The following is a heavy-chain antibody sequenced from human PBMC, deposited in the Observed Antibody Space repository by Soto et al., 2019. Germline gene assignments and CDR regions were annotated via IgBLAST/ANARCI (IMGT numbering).Heavy chain of an antibody. CDR1: GHPFNTYK. J-gene: IGHJ4*02. Sequence: RASVKVSCKASGHPFNTYKIHWVRQAPGQGLEWLGWIHSVDGNTKYSERLQGRVTITWDTSASTAYMELTSLTSEDTAVYYCARDEDYWGQGALVTVSS. CDR3: ARDEDY. V-gene: IGHV1-3*01. CDR2: IHSVDGNT.